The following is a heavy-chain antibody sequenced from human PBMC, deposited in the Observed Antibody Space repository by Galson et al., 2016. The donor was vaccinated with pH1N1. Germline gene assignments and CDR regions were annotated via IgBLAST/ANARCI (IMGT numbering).Heavy chain of an antibody. CDR3: ARIIRYSSGLDP. D-gene: IGHD2-21*01. CDR2: INPENGDT. V-gene: IGHV1-2*02. CDR1: GYTFTGHY. Sequence: SVKVSCKASGYTFTGHYMHWVRQAPGRGLEWMGWINPENGDTKYAQKFQDRVTMTRDTSNGTAYMEVNRLTSDDTAVYYCARIIRYSSGLDPWGQGTLVTVSS. J-gene: IGHJ5*02.